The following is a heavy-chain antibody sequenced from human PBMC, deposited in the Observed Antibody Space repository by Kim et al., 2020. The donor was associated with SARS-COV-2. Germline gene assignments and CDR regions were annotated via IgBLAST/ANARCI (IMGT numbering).Heavy chain of an antibody. CDR3: ARMVGAFGLDS. V-gene: IGHV3-33*01. Sequence: NKYYADSVKGRFTISRDNSKNTVFLQMNSLRVEDMAVYYCARMVGAFGLDSWGQGTLVTVSS. J-gene: IGHJ4*02. CDR2: NK. D-gene: IGHD1-26*01.